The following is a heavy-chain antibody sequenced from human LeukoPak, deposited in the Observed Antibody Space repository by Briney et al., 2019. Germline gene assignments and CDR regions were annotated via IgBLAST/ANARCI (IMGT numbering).Heavy chain of an antibody. CDR1: GFAFSYNT. CDR2: ISRDGTDI. D-gene: IGHD1-26*01. V-gene: IGHV3-21*06. J-gene: IGHJ4*02. Sequence: GGSLRLSCAASGFAFSYNTMNWVRQAPGKGLEWVSFISRDGTDIYYADSVVGRFTISRDNAKNSLYLQMNNLRIEDTAIYYCARDEGDWGQGTLVTVSS. CDR3: ARDEGD.